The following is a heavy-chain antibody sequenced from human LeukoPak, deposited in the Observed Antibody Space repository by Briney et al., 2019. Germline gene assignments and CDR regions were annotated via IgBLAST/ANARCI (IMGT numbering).Heavy chain of an antibody. Sequence: PGRSLRLSCAASGFTFSSYWMSWVRQAPGKGLQWVANIKQDGSEKYYVDSVKGRFTILRDNAKNSLYLQMNNLRAEDTAVYYCARYSTRAFDIWGQGTMVTVSS. CDR2: IKQDGSEK. V-gene: IGHV3-7*01. J-gene: IGHJ3*02. CDR1: GFTFSSYW. CDR3: ARYSTRAFDI. D-gene: IGHD6-13*01.